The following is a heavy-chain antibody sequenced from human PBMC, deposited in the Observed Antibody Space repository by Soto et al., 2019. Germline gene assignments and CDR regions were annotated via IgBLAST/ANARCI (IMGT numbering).Heavy chain of an antibody. D-gene: IGHD3-10*01. J-gene: IGHJ6*02. CDR1: GGTFSSYA. V-gene: IGHV1-69*13. Sequence: ASVKVSCKASGGTFSSYAISWVRQAPGQGLEWMGGIIPIFGTANYAQKFQGRVTITADESTSTAYMELSSLRSEDTAVYYCARGASNYYGSGSYYFVPKVYGMDVWGQGTTVTVSS. CDR2: IIPIFGTA. CDR3: ARGASNYYGSGSYYFVPKVYGMDV.